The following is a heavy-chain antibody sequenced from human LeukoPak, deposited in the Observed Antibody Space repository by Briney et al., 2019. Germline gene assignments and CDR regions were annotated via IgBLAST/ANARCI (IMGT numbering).Heavy chain of an antibody. CDR1: GLTDNDYY. CDR3: ARTRKTIAALDYNWFDP. D-gene: IGHD6-6*01. J-gene: IGHJ5*02. Sequence: GGSLRLSCAVSGLTDNDYYMSWIRQAPGKGLEWVSYISNSGSSIYYADSVKGRFTISRDNAKNSLYLQMNGLRAEDTAVYYCARTRKTIAALDYNWFDPWGQGTLVTVSS. CDR2: ISNSGSSI. V-gene: IGHV3-11*04.